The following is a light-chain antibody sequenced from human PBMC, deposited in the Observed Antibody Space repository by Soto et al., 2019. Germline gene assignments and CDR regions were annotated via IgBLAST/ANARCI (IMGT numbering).Light chain of an antibody. CDR2: AND. CDR3: QSYDNSLLAYV. V-gene: IGLV1-40*01. J-gene: IGLJ2*01. CDR1: TSNIGEGFD. Sequence: QSVLTQPPSVSGAPGQRLTISALGPTSNIGEGFDVHWYQQLPGTAPKLLIYANDDRPSGVPDRFSGSTSGTSASLAITGLQAEDAADYYCQSYDNSLLAYVFGGGTKLTVL.